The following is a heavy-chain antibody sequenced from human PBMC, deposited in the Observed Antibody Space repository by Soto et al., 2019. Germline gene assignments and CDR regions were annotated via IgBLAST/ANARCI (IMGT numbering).Heavy chain of an antibody. V-gene: IGHV3-64*01. CDR2: ISSNGGST. CDR3: PRDRGRYCSLSYAYDY. D-gene: IGHD3-10*01. J-gene: IGHJ4*02. Sequence: EVQLVESGGGLVQPGGSLRLSCAASGFTFSSYAMHWVRQAPGKGLEYVSAISSNGGSTYYANSVKGRFTISRDNSKNPLYLQMGSLRAEDMAVSYCPRDRGRYCSLSYAYDYWGQGTLATVSS. CDR1: GFTFSSYA.